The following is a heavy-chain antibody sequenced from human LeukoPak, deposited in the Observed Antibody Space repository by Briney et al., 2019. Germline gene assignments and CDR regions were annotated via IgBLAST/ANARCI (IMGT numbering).Heavy chain of an antibody. Sequence: ASVKVSCKASGYTFTGYHMHWVRQAPGQGLEWMGRINPNSGDTNYAQKFQGRVTMTRDTSISTAYMELSRLRSDDTAVYYCARDYCSSTSCLFDHWGQGTLVTVSS. CDR3: ARDYCSSTSCLFDH. V-gene: IGHV1-2*06. D-gene: IGHD2-2*01. CDR2: INPNSGDT. CDR1: GYTFTGYH. J-gene: IGHJ4*02.